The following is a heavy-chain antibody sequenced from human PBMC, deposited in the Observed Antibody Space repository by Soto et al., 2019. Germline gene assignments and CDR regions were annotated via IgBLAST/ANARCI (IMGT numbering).Heavy chain of an antibody. D-gene: IGHD1-26*01. CDR3: KNSYWPVGNY. CDR2: IKSDGSGT. CDR1: GLPFTNFW. V-gene: IGHV3-74*01. J-gene: IGHJ4*02. Sequence: GGSLRLSCAASGLPFTNFWMHWVRQAPGEGLVWVSRIKSDGSGTRYAESVKGRFTISRDNAKNTLYLQMNSLRVEDTAVYYCKNSYWPVGNYWGQGIPVTVSS.